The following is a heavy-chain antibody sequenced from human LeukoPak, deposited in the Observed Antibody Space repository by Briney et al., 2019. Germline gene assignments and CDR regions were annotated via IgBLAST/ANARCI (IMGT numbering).Heavy chain of an antibody. J-gene: IGHJ4*02. Sequence: PPETLSLTCTVSGGSISSYYWSWIRQPPGKGLEWIGEINHSGSTNYNPSLKSRVTISVDTSNNQFSLKLGSVTAADTAVYYCARRGGDYWGQGTLVTVSS. V-gene: IGHV4-34*01. CDR2: INHSGST. CDR3: ARRGGDY. CDR1: GGSISSYY. D-gene: IGHD3-10*01.